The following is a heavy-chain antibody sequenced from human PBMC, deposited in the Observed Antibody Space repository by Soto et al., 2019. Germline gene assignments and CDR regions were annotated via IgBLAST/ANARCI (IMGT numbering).Heavy chain of an antibody. CDR1: GGSISSSSYY. V-gene: IGHV4-39*01. CDR3: ARVPYYYGSGRRSLDY. Sequence: QLQLQESGPGLVKPSETLSLTCTVSGGSISSSSYYWGWIRQPPGKGLEWIGSIYYSGSTYYNPSLKSRVTISVDTSKNQFSLKLSSVTAADTAVYYCARVPYYYGSGRRSLDYWGQGTLVTVSS. CDR2: IYYSGST. D-gene: IGHD3-10*01. J-gene: IGHJ4*02.